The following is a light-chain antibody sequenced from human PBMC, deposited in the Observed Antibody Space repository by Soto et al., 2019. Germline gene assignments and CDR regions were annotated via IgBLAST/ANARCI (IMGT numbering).Light chain of an antibody. CDR2: QHS. CDR3: QAWDSSTDVV. J-gene: IGLJ2*01. V-gene: IGLV3-1*01. Sequence: SYELTQPPSVSVSPGQTASITCSGDKLGDKYACWYQQKPGQSPVLVIYQHSNGPSGIPERFSGSNSGNTATLTISGTQAMDEADYYCQAWDSSTDVVFGGGTKLTVL. CDR1: KLGDKY.